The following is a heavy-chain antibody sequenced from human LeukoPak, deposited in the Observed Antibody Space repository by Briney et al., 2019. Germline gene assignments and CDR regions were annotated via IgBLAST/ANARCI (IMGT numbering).Heavy chain of an antibody. J-gene: IGHJ3*02. V-gene: IGHV4-39*01. Sequence: PSETLSLTCTVSGGSLGSSSFYWVWIRQPPGKGLDWIGSIHYSGSTYYNPSLKSRVTISVDRSKNQLYLNLRSVTAADTAVYYCARRGQWLTDAFDIWGQGTMVTVSS. CDR3: ARRGQWLTDAFDI. CDR1: GGSLGSSSFY. D-gene: IGHD2-8*01. CDR2: IHYSGST.